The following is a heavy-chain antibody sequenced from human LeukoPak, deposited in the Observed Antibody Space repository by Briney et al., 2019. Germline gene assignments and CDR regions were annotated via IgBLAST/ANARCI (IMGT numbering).Heavy chain of an antibody. J-gene: IGHJ4*02. V-gene: IGHV3-7*03. Sequence: GGSLRLSCAASGFTFSSYWMSWVRQAPGKGLEWVANINKDGGEKYYVDSVKGRFTISRDNAKNSLYLQMNSLRADDTAVYYCVKDSPPRCSGSPPAYWGQGTLVTVSS. D-gene: IGHD1-26*01. CDR3: VKDSPPRCSGSPPAY. CDR2: INKDGGEK. CDR1: GFTFSSYW.